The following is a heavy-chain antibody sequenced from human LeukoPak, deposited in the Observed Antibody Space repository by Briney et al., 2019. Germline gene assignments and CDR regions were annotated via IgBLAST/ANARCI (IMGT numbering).Heavy chain of an antibody. Sequence: PGGSLRLSCVASGFTVSSNFMSWVRQAPGKGLEWVSIIYSGGSPNYADSVKGLFTISRDNSKNTLYLQMENLRAEDTAVYYCAKDGAWLRFDDWGQGILVTVSS. CDR3: AKDGAWLRFDD. CDR2: IYSGGSP. CDR1: GFTVSSNF. D-gene: IGHD5-12*01. J-gene: IGHJ4*02. V-gene: IGHV3-53*01.